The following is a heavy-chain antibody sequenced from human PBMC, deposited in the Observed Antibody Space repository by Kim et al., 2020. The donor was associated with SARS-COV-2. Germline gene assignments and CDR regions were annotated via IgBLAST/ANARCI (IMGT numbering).Heavy chain of an antibody. CDR2: ITGSGSGT. J-gene: IGHJ6*02. CDR3: AKDVSQITIFGVIIRGGMDV. V-gene: IGHV3-23*01. CDR1: GFTFSSYL. Sequence: GGSLRLSCAASGFTFSSYLMSWVRQAPGKGLEWVSAITGSGSGTYYADSVKGRFTISRDNSKNTLYLQMSSLRAEDTGVFYCAKDVSQITIFGVIIRGGMDVWGQGTTVTVS. D-gene: IGHD3-3*01.